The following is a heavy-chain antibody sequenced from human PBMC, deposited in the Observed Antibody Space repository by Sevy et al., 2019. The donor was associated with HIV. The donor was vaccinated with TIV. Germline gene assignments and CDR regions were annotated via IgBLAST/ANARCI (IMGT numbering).Heavy chain of an antibody. Sequence: GGSLRLSCAASGFTFNIYAMSWVRQAPGKGLEWVSAVSGSGENTFYADSVKGRFTMSRDNSKSTVYLQMNRLRAEDTAEYYCAGLYDFWSGYSLYWGQGTMVTVSS. CDR3: AGLYDFWSGYSLY. V-gene: IGHV3-23*01. CDR2: VSGSGENT. J-gene: IGHJ4*02. CDR1: GFTFNIYA. D-gene: IGHD3-3*01.